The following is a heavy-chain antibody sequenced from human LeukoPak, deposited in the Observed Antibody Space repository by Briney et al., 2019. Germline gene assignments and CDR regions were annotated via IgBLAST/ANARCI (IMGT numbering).Heavy chain of an antibody. CDR2: ISSSGSTI. D-gene: IGHD6-13*01. CDR1: GFTFSDYY. J-gene: IGHJ4*02. CDR3: ARDESEGSSWYLGY. V-gene: IGHV3-11*01. Sequence: GGSLRLSCAASGFTFSDYYMSWIRQAPGKGLEWVSCISSSGSTIYYADSVKGRFTISRDNAKNSLYLQMNSLRAEDTAVYYCARDESEGSSWYLGYWGQGTLVTVSS.